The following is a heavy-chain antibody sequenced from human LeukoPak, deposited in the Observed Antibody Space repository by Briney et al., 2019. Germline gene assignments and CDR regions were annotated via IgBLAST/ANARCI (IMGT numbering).Heavy chain of an antibody. V-gene: IGHV1-18*01. CDR1: GYTFTSYD. CDR2: ISAYNGNT. J-gene: IGHJ4*02. Sequence: ASVKVSCKASGYTFTSYDVSWVRQAPGQGLEWMGWISAYNGNTNYAQKLQGRVTMTTDTSTNTAYMELRSLRFDDTAVYYCARGSGERGYDYGYWGQGTLVTVSS. D-gene: IGHD5-12*01. CDR3: ARGSGERGYDYGY.